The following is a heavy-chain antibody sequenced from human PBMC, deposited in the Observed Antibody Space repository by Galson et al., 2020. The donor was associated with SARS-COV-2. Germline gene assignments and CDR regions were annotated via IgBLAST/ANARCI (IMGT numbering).Heavy chain of an antibody. CDR3: ARGATGFRRNWYDYYSYGMDG. D-gene: IGHD1-20*01. CDR1: GYTFINYY. CDR2: INPNSGGT. Sequence: ASVKVSCKASGYTFINYYMHWVRQGPGQGLEWMGWINPNSGGTIYAEKFQGRVTMTRDTSFSTAFVELSSLTSDDTGVYYCARGATGFRRNWYDYYSYGMDGWGLGTTVTVSS. J-gene: IGHJ6*02. V-gene: IGHV1-2*02.